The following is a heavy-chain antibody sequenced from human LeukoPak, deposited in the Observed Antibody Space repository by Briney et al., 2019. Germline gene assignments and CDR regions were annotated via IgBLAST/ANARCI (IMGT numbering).Heavy chain of an antibody. CDR2: IIPIFGTA. D-gene: IGHD5-24*01. CDR1: GGTFSSYA. V-gene: IGHV1-69*06. J-gene: IGHJ4*02. Sequence: ASVKVSCKASGGTFSSYAISWVRQAPGQGLEWMGGIIPIFGTANYAQKFQGRVTITADKSTSTAYMELSSLRSEDTAVYYCARDEGKMATTLFDYWGQGTLVTVSS. CDR3: ARDEGKMATTLFDY.